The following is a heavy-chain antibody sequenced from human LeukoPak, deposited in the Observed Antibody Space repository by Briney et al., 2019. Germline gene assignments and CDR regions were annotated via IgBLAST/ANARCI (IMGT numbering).Heavy chain of an antibody. CDR1: GFTFSSYG. CDR3: AKWGNCGGDCYSGWFDP. V-gene: IGHV3-30*02. Sequence: PGGSLRLSCAASGFTFSSYGMHWVRQAPGKGLEWVAFIRYDGSNKYYADSVKGRFTISRDNSKNTLYLQMNSLRAEDTAVYYCAKWGNCGGDCYSGWFDPWGQGTLVTVSS. J-gene: IGHJ5*02. CDR2: IRYDGSNK. D-gene: IGHD2-21*02.